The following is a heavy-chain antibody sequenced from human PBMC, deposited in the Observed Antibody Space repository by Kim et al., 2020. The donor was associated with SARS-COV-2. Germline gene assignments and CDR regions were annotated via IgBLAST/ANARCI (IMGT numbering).Heavy chain of an antibody. D-gene: IGHD5-18*01. J-gene: IGHJ4*02. CDR2: IYYTGAT. V-gene: IGHV4-39*07. CDR3: ARLDTGLVRIDS. CDR1: GGSISRNSYY. Sequence: SETLSLTCTVSGGSISRNSYYGGWLRQSPGKGLEWIGSIYYTGATYYRPALKSRVSISIDASNNQFSLSLSSVTAADTAVYYCARLDTGLVRIDSWGQG.